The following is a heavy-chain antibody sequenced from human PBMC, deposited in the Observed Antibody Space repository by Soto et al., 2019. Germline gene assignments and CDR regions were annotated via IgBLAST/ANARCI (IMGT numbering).Heavy chain of an antibody. Sequence: QVQLVQSGAEVKKPGASVKVSCKASGYTFTSWDVYWVRQAAGQGLEWMGYMNPRSGNTGYEQKSQGRVTMTRDTSISTAYMELSSLTSDDTAVYYCTASSWTGAGLDFWGQGTPVTVSS. CDR2: MNPRSGNT. CDR1: GYTFTSWD. D-gene: IGHD6-13*01. J-gene: IGHJ4*01. CDR3: TASSWTGAGLDF. V-gene: IGHV1-8*01.